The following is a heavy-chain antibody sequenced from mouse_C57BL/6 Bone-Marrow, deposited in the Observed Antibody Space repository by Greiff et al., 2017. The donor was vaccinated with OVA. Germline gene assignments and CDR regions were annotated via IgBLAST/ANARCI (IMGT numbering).Heavy chain of an antibody. V-gene: IGHV1-55*01. CDR1: GYTFTSYW. Sequence: QVQLQQPGAELVKPGASVKMSCKASGYTFTSYWITWVKQRPGQGLEWIGDIYPGSGSTNYNEKFKSKATLTVDTSSSTAYMQLSSLTSEDSAVYYCAREHYGSSPYWYFDVSGTGTTVTVSS. CDR2: IYPGSGST. CDR3: AREHYGSSPYWYFDV. J-gene: IGHJ1*03. D-gene: IGHD1-1*01.